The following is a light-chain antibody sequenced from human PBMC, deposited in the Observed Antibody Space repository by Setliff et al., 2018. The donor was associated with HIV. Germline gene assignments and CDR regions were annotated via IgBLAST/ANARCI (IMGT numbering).Light chain of an antibody. Sequence: QSALAQPASVSASPGQSITISCTGTSSDVGVYNYVSWYQQHPGKAPKLMISDVSNRPSGVSNRFSGSKSGNTASLTISGLQAEDEADYYCSSYTSSTPLYVFGTGTKVTVL. CDR2: DVS. J-gene: IGLJ1*01. CDR1: SSDVGVYNY. CDR3: SSYTSSTPLYV. V-gene: IGLV2-14*03.